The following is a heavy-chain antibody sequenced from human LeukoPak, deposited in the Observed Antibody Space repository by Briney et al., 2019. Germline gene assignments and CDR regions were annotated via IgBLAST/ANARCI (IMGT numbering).Heavy chain of an antibody. J-gene: IGHJ3*01. CDR3: ARFSTRLTGDRIGSFDV. CDR1: GGSITRGGYY. V-gene: IGHV4-31*03. D-gene: IGHD7-27*01. CDR2: MYHVGNT. Sequence: PSETLSLTCTVSGGSITRGGYYWTWIRQHPGEGLEWVGYMYHVGNTYYNPSLKSRVTISVDTSKNQFSLKLTSVTAADTAVYYCARFSTRLTGDRIGSFDVWGQGTMVTVSS.